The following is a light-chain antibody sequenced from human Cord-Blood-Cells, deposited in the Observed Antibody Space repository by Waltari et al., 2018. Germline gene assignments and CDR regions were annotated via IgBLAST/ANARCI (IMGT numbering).Light chain of an antibody. CDR3: AAWDDSLSGRV. CDR2: RNN. J-gene: IGLJ3*02. V-gene: IGLV1-47*01. Sequence: QSVLTQPPSASGTPGQRVTISCSGSSSTIGSNYVYWYQQLPGTAPKLLIYRNNQRPSGVPDRFSGSKSGTSASLAISGLRSEDEADYYCAAWDDSLSGRVCGGGTKLTVL. CDR1: SSTIGSNY.